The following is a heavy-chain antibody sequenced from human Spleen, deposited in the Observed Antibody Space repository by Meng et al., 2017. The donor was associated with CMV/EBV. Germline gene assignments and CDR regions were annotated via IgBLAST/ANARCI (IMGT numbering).Heavy chain of an antibody. D-gene: IGHD2-15*01. CDR1: GFTFSNYG. V-gene: IGHV3-33*06. J-gene: IGHJ6*02. CDR3: AKDRGSTAFYGMDV. Sequence: GESLKISCTASGFTFSNYGIHWVRQAPGKGLEWVAVIWYDGSNKYYADSVKGRFTISRDNSKNTLYVQMNSLRAEDTAFYYCAKDRGSTAFYGMDVWGQGTTVTVSS. CDR2: IWYDGSNK.